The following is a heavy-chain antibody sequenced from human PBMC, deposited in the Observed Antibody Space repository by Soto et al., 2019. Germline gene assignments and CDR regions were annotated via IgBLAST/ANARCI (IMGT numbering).Heavy chain of an antibody. V-gene: IGHV4-59*12. D-gene: IGHD3-10*01. Sequence: SETLSLTCTVSGGSINSYYWNWIRQSPGKGLEWIGYIHYSGSTNYNPSLKGRVTISLDRSKNQFSLKLSSVTAADTAVYYCARDSFLWFGELSAPDIWGQGTMVTVSS. CDR2: IHYSGST. CDR1: GGSINSYY. CDR3: ARDSFLWFGELSAPDI. J-gene: IGHJ3*02.